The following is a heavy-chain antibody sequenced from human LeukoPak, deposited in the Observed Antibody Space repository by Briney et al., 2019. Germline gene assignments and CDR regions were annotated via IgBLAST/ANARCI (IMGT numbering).Heavy chain of an antibody. CDR3: ARDEGRYCSPTSC. CDR2: ISSSSSTI. J-gene: IGHJ4*02. V-gene: IGHV3-48*01. D-gene: IGHD2-2*01. Sequence: GGSLRLSWAASGFTFSSYSMNWVRQAPGKGLEWVSYISSSSSTISYTDSVKGRFTISRDNAKNSLYLQMNSLRAEDTAVYYCARDEGRYCSPTSCWGQGTLVTVSS. CDR1: GFTFSSYS.